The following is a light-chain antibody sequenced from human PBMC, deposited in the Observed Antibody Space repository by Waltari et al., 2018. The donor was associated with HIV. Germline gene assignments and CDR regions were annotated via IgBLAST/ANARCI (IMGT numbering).Light chain of an antibody. V-gene: IGKV1-39*01. CDR3: QQTYNTPRT. CDR1: QTISSY. CDR2: GVS. J-gene: IGKJ2*02. Sequence: DIQMTQSPSSLSASVGDRVTISCRASQTISSYLNWYQQKPGTAPKLLIYGVSNLQGGVPSRFSGSGSGTNFTLTIISLQPEDFATYYCQQTYNTPRTFGQGTRLEI.